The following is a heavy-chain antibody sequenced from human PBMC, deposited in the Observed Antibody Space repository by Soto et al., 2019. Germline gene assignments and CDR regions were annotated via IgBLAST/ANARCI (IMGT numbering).Heavy chain of an antibody. CDR2: ISSSSSTI. V-gene: IGHV3-48*02. Sequence: EVQLVESGGGLVQPGGSLRLSCAASGFTFSSYSMNWVRQAPGKGLEWVSYISSSSSTIYYADSVKGRFTISRDNAKNSLYLQMNSLRDEDTAVYYCARDLFLGYSYGYVYQNWFDPWGKGTLVTVAS. CDR1: GFTFSSYS. D-gene: IGHD5-18*01. CDR3: ARDLFLGYSYGYVYQNWFDP. J-gene: IGHJ5*02.